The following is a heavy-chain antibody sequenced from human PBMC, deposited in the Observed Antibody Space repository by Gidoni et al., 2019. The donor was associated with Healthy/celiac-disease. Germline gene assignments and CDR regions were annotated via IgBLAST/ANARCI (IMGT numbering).Heavy chain of an antibody. CDR1: GYTFTGYY. V-gene: IGHV1-2*04. D-gene: IGHD6-19*01. CDR2: INPNRGGT. CDR3: ARASSGWYAWFDP. J-gene: IGHJ5*02. Sequence: QVQLVQSGAEVKKSGASVTVFCQSSGYTFTGYYMHWVRQAPGQGLEWMGWINPNRGGTNYAQKFQGWVTMTRDTSISTAYMELSRLRSDDTAVYYCARASSGWYAWFDPWGQGTLVTVSS.